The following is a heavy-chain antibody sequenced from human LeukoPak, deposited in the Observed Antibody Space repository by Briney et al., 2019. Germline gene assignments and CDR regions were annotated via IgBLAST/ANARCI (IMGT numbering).Heavy chain of an antibody. D-gene: IGHD2-2*01. V-gene: IGHV3-30-3*01. CDR1: GLTFSTCV. CDR3: AKEGGTSGRAGYFDL. J-gene: IGHJ2*01. Sequence: PGGSLRPSCVVSGLTFSTCVVHWFRQAPGKGLDWVAAISDDGSRKHYADSVQGRFSISRDDSSNAAFLEMDGLRPEDTSVYYCAKEGGTSGRAGYFDLWGRGALVTVSS. CDR2: ISDDGSRK.